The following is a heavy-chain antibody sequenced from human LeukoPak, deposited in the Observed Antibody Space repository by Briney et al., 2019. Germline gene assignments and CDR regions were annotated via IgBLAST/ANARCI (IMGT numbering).Heavy chain of an antibody. Sequence: ASVKVSCKASGYTFTGYYMHWVRQAPGQGLEWMGWINPNSGGTNYAQKFQGRVTMTRDTSISTAYMELSRLRSDDTAVYYCARDLGSSWYSSLLGAFDIWGQGTMVTVSS. CDR1: GYTFTGYY. J-gene: IGHJ3*02. V-gene: IGHV1-2*02. D-gene: IGHD6-13*01. CDR2: INPNSGGT. CDR3: ARDLGSSWYSSLLGAFDI.